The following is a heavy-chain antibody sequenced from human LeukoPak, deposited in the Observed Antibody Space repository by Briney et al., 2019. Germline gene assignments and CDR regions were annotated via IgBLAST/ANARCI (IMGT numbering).Heavy chain of an antibody. V-gene: IGHV3-23*01. Sequence: GGSLRLSCAASGFTFSSYAMNWVRQAPGKGLEWVSAISGSGGSTYYADSVKGRFTISRDNSKNTLYLQMNSLRAEDTAVYYCAKGHGYSYGTYYFDYWGQGTLVTVSS. CDR2: ISGSGGST. CDR1: GFTFSSYA. CDR3: AKGHGYSYGTYYFDY. J-gene: IGHJ4*02. D-gene: IGHD5-18*01.